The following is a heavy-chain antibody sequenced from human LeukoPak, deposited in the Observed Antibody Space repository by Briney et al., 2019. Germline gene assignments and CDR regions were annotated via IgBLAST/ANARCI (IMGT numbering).Heavy chain of an antibody. Sequence: SETLSLTCTVSGYSISSGYYWGWIRQPPGKGLEWIGSMFHSGRTYYNPSLKSRVTISVDTSKNQFSLKLTSVTAADTAVYYCARGGPWELSHRDYFDYWGQGTLVTVSS. J-gene: IGHJ4*02. CDR2: MFHSGRT. D-gene: IGHD1-26*01. CDR3: ARGGPWELSHRDYFDY. V-gene: IGHV4-38-2*02. CDR1: GYSISSGYY.